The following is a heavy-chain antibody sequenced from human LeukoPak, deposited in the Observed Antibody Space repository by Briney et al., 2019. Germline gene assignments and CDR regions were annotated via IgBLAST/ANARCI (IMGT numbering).Heavy chain of an antibody. J-gene: IGHJ4*02. V-gene: IGHV4-59*01. D-gene: IGHD3-22*01. Sequence: SETLSLTCTVSGGSMSSYYWSWIRQPPGKGLEWIGYIFYSGSTNYNPSLKSRVTISVDTFKNQFSLKLTSVTAADTAVYYCARGGWDYYDSSGCYYLDYWGQGTLVTVSS. CDR1: GGSMSSYY. CDR2: IFYSGST. CDR3: ARGGWDYYDSSGCYYLDY.